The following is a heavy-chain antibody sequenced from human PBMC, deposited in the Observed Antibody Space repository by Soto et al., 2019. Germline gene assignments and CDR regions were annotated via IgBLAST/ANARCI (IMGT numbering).Heavy chain of an antibody. CDR3: AKVSGYDSGDF. CDR1: GITFSRIG. J-gene: IGHJ4*02. V-gene: IGHV3-33*06. D-gene: IGHD5-12*01. CDR2: IWSDGSEK. Sequence: QVQLVESGGGVVQPGRSLRLSCVASGITFSRIGMHWVRQVPGKGLEWLAIIWSDGSEKYYADSVKGRFTISRDNSKNTLFMQMNNLKADDTGVYYCAKVSGYDSGDFWGQGTLVTVSS.